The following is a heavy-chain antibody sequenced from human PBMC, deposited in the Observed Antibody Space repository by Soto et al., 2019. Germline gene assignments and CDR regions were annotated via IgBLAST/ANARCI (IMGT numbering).Heavy chain of an antibody. V-gene: IGHV3-74*01. CDR2: INPDGSTT. CDR1: GFTFTNYW. J-gene: IGHJ4*02. D-gene: IGHD6-19*01. Sequence: EVQLVESGGDLVQPGGSLRLSCAASGFTFTNYWMHWVRQAPGRGLLWISRINPDGSTTFYADSVKGRFTISRDNAKNTLDPQMNRLRGEDTGVYYCASLPQDVSPVPGNEGPDYWGQGTLVTVSS. CDR3: ASLPQDVSPVPGNEGPDY.